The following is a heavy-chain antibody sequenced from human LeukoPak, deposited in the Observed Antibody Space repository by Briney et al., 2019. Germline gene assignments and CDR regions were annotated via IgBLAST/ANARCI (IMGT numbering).Heavy chain of an antibody. CDR3: ARARRYYDSSGYRLGAFDI. J-gene: IGHJ3*02. Sequence: GGSLRLSCAASGFTFSSYGMHWVRQAPGKGLEWVAVIWYDGSNKYYADSVKGRFTISRDNSKNTLYLQMNSLRAEDTAVYYCARARRYYDSSGYRLGAFDIWGQGTMVTVSS. D-gene: IGHD3-22*01. CDR2: IWYDGSNK. V-gene: IGHV3-33*01. CDR1: GFTFSSYG.